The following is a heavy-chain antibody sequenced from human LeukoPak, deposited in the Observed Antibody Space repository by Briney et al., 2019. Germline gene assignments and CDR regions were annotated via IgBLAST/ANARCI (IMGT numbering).Heavy chain of an antibody. Sequence: SETLSLTCSVSGGSISNYYWSWIRQSPGKGLEWIVYIYYNGSTNYNPSLKSRVTISVDTPKNQFSLKLSSVTAADTAVYYCAKNLAYYDILTGYYPTNFDYWGQGTLVTVSS. V-gene: IGHV4-59*01. D-gene: IGHD3-9*01. CDR2: IYYNGST. CDR3: AKNLAYYDILTGYYPTNFDY. CDR1: GGSISNYY. J-gene: IGHJ4*02.